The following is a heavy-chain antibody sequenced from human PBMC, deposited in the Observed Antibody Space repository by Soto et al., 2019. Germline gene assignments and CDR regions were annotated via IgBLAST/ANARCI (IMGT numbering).Heavy chain of an antibody. J-gene: IGHJ4*02. D-gene: IGHD3-10*01. CDR2: ISGSGGST. V-gene: IGHV3-23*01. Sequence: EVQLLESGGGLVQPGGSLRLSCAASGFTFSSYAMSWFRQAPGKGLEWVSAISGSGGSTYYADSVKGRFTISRDNSKNTLYLQMNWLRAEDTAVYYCAKELTGFEELFYYDYWGQGTLVTVSS. CDR1: GFTFSSYA. CDR3: AKELTGFEELFYYDY.